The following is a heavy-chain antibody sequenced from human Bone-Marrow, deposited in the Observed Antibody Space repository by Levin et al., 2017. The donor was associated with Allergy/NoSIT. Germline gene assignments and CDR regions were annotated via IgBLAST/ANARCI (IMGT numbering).Heavy chain of an antibody. D-gene: IGHD6-19*01. Sequence: PGGSLRLSCEASGFDFRAYGMHWVRQAPGKGLQWVALISYDGLDTYFADSVKGRFTISRDNSKNMLSLQMDSLKVEDTAVYYCAKVESAYSSGWYWGHWGQGTLVTVSS. V-gene: IGHV3-30*18. J-gene: IGHJ4*02. CDR1: GFDFRAYG. CDR2: ISYDGLDT. CDR3: AKVESAYSSGWYWGH.